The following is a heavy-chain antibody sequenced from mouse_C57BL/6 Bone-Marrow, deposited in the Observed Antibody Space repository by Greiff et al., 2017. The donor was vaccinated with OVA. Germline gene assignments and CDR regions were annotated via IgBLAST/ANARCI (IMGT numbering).Heavy chain of an antibody. CDR2: ISSGGSYT. V-gene: IGHV5-6*01. CDR3: ARHLDY. J-gene: IGHJ4*01. Sequence: EVPRVESGGDLVKPGGSLKLSCAASGFTFSSYGMSWVRQTPDKRLEWVATISSGGSYTYYPDSVKGRFTISRDNAKNTPYLQMSSLKSEDTAMYYCARHLDYWGQGTSVTVSS. CDR1: GFTFSSYG.